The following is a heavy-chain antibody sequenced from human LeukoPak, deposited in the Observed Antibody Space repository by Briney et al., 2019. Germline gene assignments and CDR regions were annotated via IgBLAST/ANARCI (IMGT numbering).Heavy chain of an antibody. CDR2: IYPGDSDT. CDR1: GYRFTDYW. D-gene: IGHD1-7*01. V-gene: IGHV5-51*01. CDR3: ARGAAGTTPDYYYFGLDV. J-gene: IGHJ6*02. Sequence: GESLKISCKGSGYRFTDYWIGWVRQMPGRGLEWMGIIYPGDSDTRYSPSFQGQVTVSADKSINTAHLQWSSLKASDTAMYYCARGAAGTTPDYYYFGLDVWGQGTTVRVSS.